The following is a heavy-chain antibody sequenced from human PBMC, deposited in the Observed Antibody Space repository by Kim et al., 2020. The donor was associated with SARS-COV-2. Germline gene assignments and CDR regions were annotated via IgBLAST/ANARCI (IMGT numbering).Heavy chain of an antibody. V-gene: IGHV1-3*01. Sequence: QKFQGRVTITRDTTASPAYMELSSLRSEDTAVYYCARVLVDTAIVDYWGQGTLVTVSS. CDR3: ARVLVDTAIVDY. D-gene: IGHD5-18*01. J-gene: IGHJ4*02.